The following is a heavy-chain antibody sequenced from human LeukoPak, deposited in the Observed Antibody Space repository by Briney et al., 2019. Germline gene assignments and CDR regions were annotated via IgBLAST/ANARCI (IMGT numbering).Heavy chain of an antibody. V-gene: IGHV3-30*02. D-gene: IGHD4-23*01. CDR3: AKDRHDGKDY. CDR2: IRYDESNK. J-gene: IGHJ4*02. CDR1: GLTFSSYG. Sequence: GGSLRLSCAASGLTFSSYGMHGGRQALGEGLGWGAFIRYDESNKYYADSVKGRFTISRDNSKKTLYLQMNSLRTEDRGVYYCAKDRHDGKDYWGQGTLVTVSS.